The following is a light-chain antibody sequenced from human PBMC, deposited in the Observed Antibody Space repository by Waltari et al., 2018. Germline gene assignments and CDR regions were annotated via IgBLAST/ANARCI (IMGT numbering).Light chain of an antibody. CDR3: CSYAGDGIVM. CDR1: STNIRNYNL. CDR2: EVN. Sequence: QPALTQPASVSGSPGQSITISCTGTSTNIRNYNLVSWYQQHPDKAHKLIIYEVNKWPSGISSRFSGSKSGNTASLTISGLQAEDEADYYCCSYAGDGIVMFGGGTKL. J-gene: IGLJ3*02. V-gene: IGLV2-23*02.